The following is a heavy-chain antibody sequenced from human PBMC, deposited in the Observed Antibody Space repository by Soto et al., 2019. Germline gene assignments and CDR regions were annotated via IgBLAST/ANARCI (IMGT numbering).Heavy chain of an antibody. V-gene: IGHV4-34*01. Sequence: QVQLQQWGAGLLKPSETLSLTCAVYGGSFSGYYWSWIRQPPGKGLEWIREINHSGSTNYNPSLKSRVTISGETSKNQFSLKLSAVTAADTAVYYCARERGDYIWGSYRYISDYWSQGTLVTGSS. J-gene: IGHJ4*02. CDR1: GGSFSGYY. CDR3: ARERGDYIWGSYRYISDY. CDR2: INHSGST. D-gene: IGHD3-16*02.